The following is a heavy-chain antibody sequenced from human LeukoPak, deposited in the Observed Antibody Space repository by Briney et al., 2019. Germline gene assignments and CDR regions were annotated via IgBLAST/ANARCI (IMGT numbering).Heavy chain of an antibody. CDR1: GGSISSSSYY. Sequence: SETLSLTCTVSGGSISSSSYYWGWIRQPPGKGLEWIGSIYYSGSTYYNPSLKSRVTISVDTSKNQFSLKLTSVTAADTAVYYCARLFGSSWLYYFDYWGQGTLVTVSS. J-gene: IGHJ4*02. CDR2: IYYSGST. D-gene: IGHD6-13*01. CDR3: ARLFGSSWLYYFDY. V-gene: IGHV4-39*07.